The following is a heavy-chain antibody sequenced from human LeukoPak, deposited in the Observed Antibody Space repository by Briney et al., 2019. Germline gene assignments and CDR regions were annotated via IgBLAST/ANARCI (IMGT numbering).Heavy chain of an antibody. J-gene: IGHJ5*02. CDR1: GFTFSSHA. Sequence: PGGSLRLSCAASGFTFSSHALSWVRQAPGKGLEWVSGFSGSGETTHYADSVKGRFTISRDNSKNTLYLQMNSLRAEDTALYYCVKASSSSPQYNWFDAWGQGTLVTVSS. CDR3: VKASSSSPQYNWFDA. V-gene: IGHV3-23*01. D-gene: IGHD6-6*01. CDR2: FSGSGETT.